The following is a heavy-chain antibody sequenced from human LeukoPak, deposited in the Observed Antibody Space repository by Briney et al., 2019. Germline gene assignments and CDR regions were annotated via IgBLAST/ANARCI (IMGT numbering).Heavy chain of an antibody. V-gene: IGHV3-48*01. CDR2: ISSSSSTI. J-gene: IGHJ4*02. CDR3: ARDPEGYCSSTSCYTDFFDY. Sequence: PGGSLRLSCAASGFTFSSYSMKWVRQAPGKGLEWVSYISSSSSTIYYADSVKGRFTISRENAKNSVYLQMNSLRAEDTAVYYCARDPEGYCSSTSCYTDFFDYWGRGTLVTVSS. D-gene: IGHD2-2*02. CDR1: GFTFSSYS.